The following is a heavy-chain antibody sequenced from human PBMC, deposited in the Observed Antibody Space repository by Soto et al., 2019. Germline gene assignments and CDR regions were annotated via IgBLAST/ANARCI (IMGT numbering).Heavy chain of an antibody. CDR1: GFTVSNTY. J-gene: IGHJ6*02. CDR2: IYTAGGT. Sequence: GGSLRLSCAASGFTVSNTYMTWVRQPPGKGLECVSVIYTAGGTNYADSVKGRFIISRDNSKNTLYLQMNSLRSEDTAVYYCARGRLGELSSKRYYYYYGMDVWGQGTTVTVSS. D-gene: IGHD3-16*02. V-gene: IGHV3-53*05. CDR3: ARGRLGELSSKRYYYYYGMDV.